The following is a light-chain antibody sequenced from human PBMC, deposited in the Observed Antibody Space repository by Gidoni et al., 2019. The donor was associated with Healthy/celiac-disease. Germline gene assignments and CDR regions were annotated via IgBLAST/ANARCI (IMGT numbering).Light chain of an antibody. CDR2: WAS. J-gene: IGKJ1*01. CDR3: QQYYSTLTWT. Sequence: DIVMTQSPDSLAVSLGERDTINCQSSQSVLYSSNNKNYLAWYQQKPGQPPKLLIYWASTRESGVPDRFSGSGSGTDFTLTISSLQAEDVAVYYCQQYYSTLTWTFXXXTKVEIK. V-gene: IGKV4-1*01. CDR1: QSVLYSSNNKNY.